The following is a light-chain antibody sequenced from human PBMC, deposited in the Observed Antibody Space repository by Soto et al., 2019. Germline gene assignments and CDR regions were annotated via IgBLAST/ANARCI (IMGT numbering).Light chain of an antibody. V-gene: IGKV3-11*01. Sequence: EIVLTESPATMSLSPGVRSTLACRASQRIGNSLAWYQQKPGQAPRLLIYDASSRASGIPARFSGSGSGKDFTLTLSSLEPEDFAVYFCQRGTFGQGTKVEI. J-gene: IGKJ1*01. CDR2: DAS. CDR1: QRIGNS. CDR3: QRGT.